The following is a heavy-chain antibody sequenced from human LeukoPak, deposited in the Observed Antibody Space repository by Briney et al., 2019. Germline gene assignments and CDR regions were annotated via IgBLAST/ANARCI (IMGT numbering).Heavy chain of an antibody. V-gene: IGHV4-39*01. CDR2: IYYSGST. Sequence: SETLSLTCTVSGGSISSSGYYWGWIRQPPGKGLEWIGSIYYSGSTYYNPSLNSRVTISVDMSKNQFSLKLSSVTAADTAVYYCARQSGYYYPFKYWGQGTLVTVSS. D-gene: IGHD3-22*01. J-gene: IGHJ4*02. CDR3: ARQSGYYYPFKY. CDR1: GGSISSSGYY.